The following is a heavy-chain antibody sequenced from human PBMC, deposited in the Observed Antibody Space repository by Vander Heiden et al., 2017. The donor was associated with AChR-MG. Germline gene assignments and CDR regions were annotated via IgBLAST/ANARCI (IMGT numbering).Heavy chain of an antibody. D-gene: IGHD6-19*01. V-gene: IGHV1-69*06. CDR2: IIPIFGTA. Sequence: QVQLVHSGAEVTKPGSSVQVSCKASGGTFSSYAISWVRQAPGQGLEWMGGIIPIFGTANYAQKFQGRVTITADKSTSTAYMELSSLRSEDTAVYYCATNGGLAVAGTIDYWGQGTLVTVSS. CDR3: ATNGGLAVAGTIDY. J-gene: IGHJ4*02. CDR1: GGTFSSYA.